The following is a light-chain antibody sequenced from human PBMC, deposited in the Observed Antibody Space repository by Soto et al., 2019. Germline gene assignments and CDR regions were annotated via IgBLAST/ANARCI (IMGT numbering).Light chain of an antibody. V-gene: IGKV1-9*01. J-gene: IGKJ5*01. CDR1: QGISSY. Sequence: IQLTQSPSSLSASVGDRVTITCRASQGISSYLAWYQQKPGKAPKVLIYGASTLQSGVPSRFSGSGSGTDFTLTISSLQPEDFAVYYCQQRSAGVTFGQGTRLEI. CDR2: GAS. CDR3: QQRSAGVT.